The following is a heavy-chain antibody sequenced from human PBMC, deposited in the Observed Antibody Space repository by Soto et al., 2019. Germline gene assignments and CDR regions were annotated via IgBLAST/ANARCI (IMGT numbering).Heavy chain of an antibody. D-gene: IGHD2-2*01. J-gene: IGHJ5*02. CDR3: TTDPEGYCSSTSCYSWFDP. Sequence: EVQLVESGGGLVKPGGSLRLSCAASGFTFSNAWMSWVRQAPGKGLEWVGRIKSKTDGGTTDYAAPVKGRFTISRDDSKNTLYLLMNSLKTEDTAVYYCTTDPEGYCSSTSCYSWFDPWGQGTLVTVSS. CDR1: GFTFSNAW. CDR2: IKSKTDGGTT. V-gene: IGHV3-15*01.